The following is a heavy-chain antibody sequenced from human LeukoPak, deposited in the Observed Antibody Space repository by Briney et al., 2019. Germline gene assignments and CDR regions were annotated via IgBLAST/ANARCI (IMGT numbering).Heavy chain of an antibody. CDR3: AKDGGLWVSAHWGDS. V-gene: IGHV3-30*02. CDR1: GVSLSSHG. J-gene: IGHJ4*02. D-gene: IGHD7-27*01. CDR2: IWSDGSSE. Sequence: PGGSLRLSCVVSGVSLSSHGIHWVRQAPDKGLEWVAFIWSDGSSEYYADSVKGRFTVSRDNSKNTLFLQMNSLRAEDTAVYYCAKDGGLWVSAHWGDSWGRGTLVTVSS.